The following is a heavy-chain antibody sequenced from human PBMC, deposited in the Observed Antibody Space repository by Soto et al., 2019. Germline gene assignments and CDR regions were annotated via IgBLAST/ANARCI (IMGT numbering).Heavy chain of an antibody. CDR2: ISYDGSNK. Sequence: QVQLVESGGGVVQPGRSLRLSCAASGFTFSSYGMHWVRQAPGKVLEWVAVISYDGSNKYYADSVKGRFTISRDNSKKSLYLQMTSMRAEDTAVYYCAKDPATMVRGVIIAQGYMDVWGKGTTVTVSS. D-gene: IGHD3-10*01. CDR3: AKDPATMVRGVIIAQGYMDV. CDR1: GFTFSSYG. J-gene: IGHJ6*03. V-gene: IGHV3-30*18.